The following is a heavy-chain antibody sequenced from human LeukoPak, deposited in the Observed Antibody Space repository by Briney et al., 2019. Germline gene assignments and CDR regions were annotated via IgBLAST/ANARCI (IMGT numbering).Heavy chain of an antibody. CDR3: AKDNSSSWYTLDYYYMDV. V-gene: IGHV1-18*01. CDR2: ISAYNGNT. D-gene: IGHD6-13*01. CDR1: GYTFTSYG. J-gene: IGHJ6*03. Sequence: GASVKVSCKASGYTFTSYGISWVRQAPGQGLEWMGWISAYNGNTYYAQKLQGRVTMTTDTSTSTAYMELRSLRSDDTAVYYCAKDNSSSWYTLDYYYMDVWGKGTTVTVSS.